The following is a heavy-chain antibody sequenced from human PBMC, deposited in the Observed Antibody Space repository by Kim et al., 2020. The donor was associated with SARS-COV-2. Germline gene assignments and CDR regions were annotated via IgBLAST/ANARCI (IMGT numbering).Heavy chain of an antibody. J-gene: IGHJ5*02. V-gene: IGHV1-2*02. Sequence: KFQGRVTMTRDTSISTAYMELSRLRSDDTAVYYCARDGCSGGSGYSWWFDPWGQGTLVTVSS. CDR3: ARDGCSGGSGYSWWFDP. D-gene: IGHD2-15*01.